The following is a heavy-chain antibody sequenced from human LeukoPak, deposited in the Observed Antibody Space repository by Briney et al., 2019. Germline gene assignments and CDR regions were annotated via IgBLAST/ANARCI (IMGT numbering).Heavy chain of an antibody. CDR2: ISSSGSTI. J-gene: IGHJ4*02. V-gene: IGHV3-48*03. Sequence: GGSLRLSCAASGFTFSSYEMNWVRQAPGKGLEWVSYISSSGSTIYYADSVKGRFTISRDNAKNSLYLQMNSLRAEDTAVYYCARGVGNYRYYFDYWGQGTLVTVSS. D-gene: IGHD3-22*01. CDR3: ARGVGNYRYYFDY. CDR1: GFTFSSYE.